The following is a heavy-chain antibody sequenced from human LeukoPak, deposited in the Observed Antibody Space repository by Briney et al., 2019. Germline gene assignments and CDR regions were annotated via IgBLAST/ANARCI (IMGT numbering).Heavy chain of an antibody. CDR3: TTYYCSGGRCYHSDY. V-gene: IGHV3-15*01. CDR2: IKSKSDGGTT. D-gene: IGHD2-15*01. CDR1: GFTFSSAW. Sequence: GGSLRLSCAASGFTFSSAWMAWVRQAPGKRLEWVGRIKSKSDGGTTEYAAPVKGRFTISTDASKNTLYLQMNSLGTEDTAVYYCTTYYCSGGRCYHSDYWGQGSLVTVSP. J-gene: IGHJ4*02.